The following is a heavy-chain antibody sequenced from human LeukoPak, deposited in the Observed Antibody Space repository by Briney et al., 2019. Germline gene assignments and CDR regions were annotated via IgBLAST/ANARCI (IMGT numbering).Heavy chain of an antibody. Sequence: GGSLRLSCAASGFTVGSNYMSWVRQAPGKGLEWVSVIYSGGSTYYADSVKGRFTISRDNSKNTLYLQMNSLRAEDTAVYYCARATNYYYDSSGYYSSYYYYGMDVWGQGTTVTVSS. CDR1: GFTVGSNY. D-gene: IGHD3-22*01. CDR2: IYSGGST. J-gene: IGHJ6*02. V-gene: IGHV3-53*01. CDR3: ARATNYYYDSSGYYSSYYYYGMDV.